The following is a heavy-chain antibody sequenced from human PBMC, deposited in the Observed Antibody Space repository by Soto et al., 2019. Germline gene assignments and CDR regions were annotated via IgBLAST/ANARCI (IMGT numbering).Heavy chain of an antibody. V-gene: IGHV1-2*04. Sequence: ASVKVSCKASGYTFTGYYMHWVRQAPGQGLEWMGWINPNSGGTNYAQKFQGWVTMTRDTSISTAYMELSRLRSDDTAVYYCARGMLRYFDWLPYFDDWGQGTLVTVSS. CDR1: GYTFTGYY. CDR2: INPNSGGT. D-gene: IGHD3-9*01. J-gene: IGHJ4*02. CDR3: ARGMLRYFDWLPYFDD.